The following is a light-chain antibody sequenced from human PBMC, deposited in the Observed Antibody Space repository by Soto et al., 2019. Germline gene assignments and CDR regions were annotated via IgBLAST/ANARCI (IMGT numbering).Light chain of an antibody. CDR1: SSDIGSYNL. V-gene: IGLV2-23*01. Sequence: QSALTQPASVSGSPGQSITISCTGTSSDIGSYNLVSWYQQHPGKGPKLMIYEDTSRPSGVSNRFSGSKSGNTASLTISGLQAEDEADYYCCSYAGSSTMVFGGGTKVTVL. CDR3: CSYAGSSTMV. CDR2: EDT. J-gene: IGLJ2*01.